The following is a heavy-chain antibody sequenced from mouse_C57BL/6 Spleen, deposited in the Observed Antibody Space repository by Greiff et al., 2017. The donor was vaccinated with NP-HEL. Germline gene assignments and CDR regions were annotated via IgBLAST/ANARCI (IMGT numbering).Heavy chain of an antibody. D-gene: IGHD2-3*01. V-gene: IGHV1-72*01. Sequence: QVQLQQPGAELVKPGASVKLSCKASGYTFTSYWMHWVKQRPGRGLEWIGRIDPKSGGTNYNEKFKSKATLTADKPSSTAYMQLSSLTYEDSAVYYCTRGPYDCNYGNVFAYWGQGTLVTVSA. CDR2: IDPKSGGT. J-gene: IGHJ3*01. CDR3: TRGPYDCNYGNVFAY. CDR1: GYTFTSYW.